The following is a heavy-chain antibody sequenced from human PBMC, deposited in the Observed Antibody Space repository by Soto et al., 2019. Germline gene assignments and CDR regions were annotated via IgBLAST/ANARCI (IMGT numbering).Heavy chain of an antibody. CDR2: INPNSGGT. J-gene: IGHJ6*02. V-gene: IGHV1-2*02. CDR1: GYTFTSYG. Sequence: ASVKVSCKASGYTFTSYGISWVRQAPGQGLEWMGGINPNSGGTNYAQKFQGRVTMTRDTSISTAYMELSRLRSDDTAVYYCARKLELRGSYYYYYDMDVWGQGTTVTVSS. D-gene: IGHD1-7*01. CDR3: ARKLELRGSYYYYYDMDV.